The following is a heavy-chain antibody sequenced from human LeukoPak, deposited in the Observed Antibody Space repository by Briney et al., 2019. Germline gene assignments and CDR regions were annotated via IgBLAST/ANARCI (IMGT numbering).Heavy chain of an antibody. CDR1: GGTFSSYA. V-gene: IGHV1-69*01. D-gene: IGHD3-3*01. Sequence: GASVKVSFKVSGGTFSSYAISWVRQAPGQGLEWMGGIIPIFGTANYAQKFQGRVTITADESTSTAYMELSSLRSEDTAVYYCARGRFLARMDVWGKGTTVTVSS. CDR3: ARGRFLARMDV. J-gene: IGHJ6*04. CDR2: IIPIFGTA.